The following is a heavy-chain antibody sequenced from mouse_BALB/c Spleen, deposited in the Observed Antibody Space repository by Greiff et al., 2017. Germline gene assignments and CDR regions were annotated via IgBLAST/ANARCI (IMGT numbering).Heavy chain of an antibody. CDR3: AGGYYRYYGYAMDY. J-gene: IGHJ4*01. V-gene: IGHV14-3*02. CDR2: IDPANGNT. D-gene: IGHD2-14*01. CDR1: GFNITDSY. Sequence: DVQLQQSGAELVKPGASVTLSCTASGFNITDSYMHWVKQRPEQGLEWIGRIDPANGNTKYDPKFQGKATITADTSSNTAYLQLISLTSEDPAVYYCAGGYYRYYGYAMDYWGQGTAVTVSS.